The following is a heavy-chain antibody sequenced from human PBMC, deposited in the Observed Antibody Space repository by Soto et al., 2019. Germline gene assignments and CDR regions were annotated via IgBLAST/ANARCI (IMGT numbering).Heavy chain of an antibody. CDR3: ARGSSGWRPRLDY. V-gene: IGHV4-59*01. CDR2: IYYSGST. D-gene: IGHD6-19*01. Sequence: QVQLQESGPGLVKPSETLSLNCTVSGGPISSYYWSWIRQSPGKGLEWIGYIYYSGSTNYNPSLKSLVTISVDTSKNQFSLELSSVTAADTAVYYCARGSSGWRPRLDYWGQGTLVTVSS. CDR1: GGPISSYY. J-gene: IGHJ4*02.